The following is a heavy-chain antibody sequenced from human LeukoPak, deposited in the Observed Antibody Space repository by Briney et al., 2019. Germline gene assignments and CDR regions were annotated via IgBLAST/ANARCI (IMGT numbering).Heavy chain of an antibody. CDR3: AKDAYLIAVAGNYFDY. V-gene: IGHV3-48*01. D-gene: IGHD6-19*01. CDR1: GFTFSSYS. J-gene: IGHJ4*02. Sequence: PGGSLRLSCAASGFTFSSYSMNWVRQAPGKGLEWVSYISSSSSTIYYADSVKGQFTISRDNSKNTLYLQMNSLRAEDTAVYYCAKDAYLIAVAGNYFDYWGQGTLVTVSS. CDR2: ISSSSSTI.